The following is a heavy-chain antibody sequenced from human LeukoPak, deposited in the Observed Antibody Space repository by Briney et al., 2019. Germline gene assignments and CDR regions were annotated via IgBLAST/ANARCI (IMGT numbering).Heavy chain of an antibody. Sequence: GGSLRLSCAASGFTFSSYSMNWVRQAPGKGLEWVSSISSSSYIYYADSVKGRFTISRDNAKNSLYLQMNSLRAEDTAVYYCARGHYGSGSGGYWGQGTLVTVSS. CDR2: ISSSSYI. J-gene: IGHJ4*02. D-gene: IGHD3-10*01. V-gene: IGHV3-21*01. CDR3: ARGHYGSGSGGY. CDR1: GFTFSSYS.